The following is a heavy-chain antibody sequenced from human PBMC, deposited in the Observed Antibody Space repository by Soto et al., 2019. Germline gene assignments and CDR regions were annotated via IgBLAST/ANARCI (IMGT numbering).Heavy chain of an antibody. V-gene: IGHV4-59*01. CDR3: ARDPYGMDV. CDR1: GGSISSYY. J-gene: IGHJ6*02. Sequence: PSETLSLTCTVSGGSISSYYWRWIRQPPGKGLEWIGYIYYSGSTNYNPSLKSRVTISVDTSKNQFSLKLSSVTAADTAVYYCARDPYGMDVWGQGTTVTVSS. CDR2: IYYSGST.